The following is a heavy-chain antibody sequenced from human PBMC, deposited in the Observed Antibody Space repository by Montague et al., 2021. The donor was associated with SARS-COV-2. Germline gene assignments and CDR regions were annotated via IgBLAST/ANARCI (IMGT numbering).Heavy chain of an antibody. CDR1: GGSISSSSNY. CDR2: IYYSGST. CDR3: ARLNFHITIFGVVSSRVFDY. D-gene: IGHD3-3*01. V-gene: IGHV4-39*01. Sequence: SQTLSLTCTVSGGSISSSSNYWGWIRQPPGKGLEWIGSIYYSGSTYYNPSLKSRVTISVDTSKNQFSLKLSSVTAADTAVYYCARLNFHITIFGVVSSRVFDYWGQGTLVTVSS. J-gene: IGHJ4*02.